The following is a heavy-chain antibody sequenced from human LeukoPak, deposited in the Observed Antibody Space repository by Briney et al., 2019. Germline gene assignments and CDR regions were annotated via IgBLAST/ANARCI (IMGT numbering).Heavy chain of an antibody. D-gene: IGHD3-16*01. CDR2: IIPILGIA. Sequence: SVKVSCKASGGTFSSYAISWVRQAPGQGLEWMGRIIPILGIANYAQKFQGRVTITADKSTSTAYMELSSLRSEDTAVYYCARGPRLASRFYVWGSPFDYWGQGTLVTVSS. CDR3: ARGPRLASRFYVWGSPFDY. V-gene: IGHV1-69*04. CDR1: GGTFSSYA. J-gene: IGHJ4*02.